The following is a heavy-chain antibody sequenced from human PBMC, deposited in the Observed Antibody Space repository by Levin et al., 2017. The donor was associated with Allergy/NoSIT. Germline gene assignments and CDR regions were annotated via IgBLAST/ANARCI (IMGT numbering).Heavy chain of an antibody. CDR1: GFTFSRYS. CDR2: IYTDGSGT. CDR3: ARGSNFAHDY. D-gene: IGHD1-7*01. Sequence: PGGSLRLSCAASGFTFSRYSMHWVRQGPGKGLVWVSRIYTDGSGTSYADSVKGRFTISRDNAKSILLLQMNSLRAEDTAVYYCARGSNFAHDYWGQGTVVTVSS. J-gene: IGHJ4*02. V-gene: IGHV3-74*01.